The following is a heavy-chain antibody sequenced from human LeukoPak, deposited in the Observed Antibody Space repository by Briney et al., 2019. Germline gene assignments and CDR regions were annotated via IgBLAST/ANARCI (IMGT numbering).Heavy chain of an antibody. V-gene: IGHV4-4*02. CDR1: GGSISNTNW. Sequence: PSESLSLTCGASGGSISNTNWWCWVRQPPGQVLEWIGEISLTGLTHYNPSLESRFTVSLDKSKNQLSLNLTSVTAADTAVYYCSRENGAFSPFGYWGQGTLVTVLS. J-gene: IGHJ4*02. CDR2: ISLTGLT. D-gene: IGHD2-8*01. CDR3: SRENGAFSPFGY.